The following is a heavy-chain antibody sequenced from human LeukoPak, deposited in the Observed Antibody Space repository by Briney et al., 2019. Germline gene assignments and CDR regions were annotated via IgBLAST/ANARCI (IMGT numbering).Heavy chain of an antibody. Sequence: SETLSLTCNVSGASMSNYYWVWIRQPPGKGLEWIGSIYHSGTTYSGSTYYNPSLKSRVTISLDTSKNQFSLKVGSMTAADTAVYYCARAYQRLGGLSLPDYWGQGTLVTVSS. V-gene: IGHV4-39*07. D-gene: IGHD3-16*02. CDR2: IYHSGTTYSGST. J-gene: IGHJ4*02. CDR3: ARAYQRLGGLSLPDY. CDR1: GASMSNYY.